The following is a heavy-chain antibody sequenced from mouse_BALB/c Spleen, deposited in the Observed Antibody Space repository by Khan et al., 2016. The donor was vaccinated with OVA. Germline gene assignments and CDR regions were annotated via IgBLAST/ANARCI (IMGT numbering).Heavy chain of an antibody. D-gene: IGHD2-10*01. CDR2: INTYTGEP. CDR3: ARPPYFSDVMDY. CDR1: GYTFTNYG. J-gene: IGHJ4*01. V-gene: IGHV9-3-1*01. Sequence: QVQLQQSGPELKKPGETVKISCKASGYTFTNYGMNWVKQAPGKGLKWMGWINTYTGEPTYADDFKGRFAFSLETSASTAYLQINNLKNEDTATDFCARPPYFSDVMDYWGQGTSVTVSS.